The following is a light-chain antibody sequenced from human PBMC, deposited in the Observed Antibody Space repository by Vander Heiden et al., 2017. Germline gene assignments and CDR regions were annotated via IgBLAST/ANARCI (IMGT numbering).Light chain of an antibody. Sequence: DIVMTQSPDSLAVSLGERDTINCKSSQSVLYSSNNKNDLAWYQQKPGQPPKLLMYWASTRESGVPDRFSGSGSGTDFTLTISSRQAEDVAVYYCQQYNSTPLYTFGQGTKLEIK. CDR2: WAS. CDR1: QSVLYSSNNKND. CDR3: QQYNSTPLYT. J-gene: IGKJ2*01. V-gene: IGKV4-1*01.